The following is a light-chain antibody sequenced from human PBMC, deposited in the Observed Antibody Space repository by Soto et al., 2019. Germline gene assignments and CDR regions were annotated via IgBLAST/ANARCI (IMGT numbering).Light chain of an antibody. J-gene: IGKJ5*01. CDR2: DAS. CDR1: QSVSSY. V-gene: IGKV3-11*01. CDR3: QQSSNWPPIN. Sequence: EIVFTHSPATLSLSPGERATLSFMASQSVSSYLAWYQQKPGQAPRLLIYDASNRATGIPARFSGSGSGTDFTLTISSLEPEDFAVYYCQQSSNWPPINFGQGTRLEIK.